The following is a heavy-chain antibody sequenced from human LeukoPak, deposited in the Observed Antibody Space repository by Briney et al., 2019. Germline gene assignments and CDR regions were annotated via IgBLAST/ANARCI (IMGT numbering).Heavy chain of an antibody. D-gene: IGHD4-17*01. V-gene: IGHV3-48*02. J-gene: IGHJ4*02. CDR1: GFTLSSYX. CDR3: ARSTVTPGY. CDR2: ISSSSSGXX. Sequence: GGSLRLSCAASGFTLSSYXXXXXXQAXGXXXEWVSXISSSSSGXXXXAXXVKGXXXXXRDNAKNSLHLQMNSLRDEDTAVYYCARSTVTPGYWGQGTLVTVSS.